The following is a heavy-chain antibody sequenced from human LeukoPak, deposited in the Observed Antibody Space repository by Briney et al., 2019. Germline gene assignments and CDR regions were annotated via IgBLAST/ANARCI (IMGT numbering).Heavy chain of an antibody. CDR2: IYYSGST. CDR3: ARDRYRFDY. V-gene: IGHV4-59*01. CDR1: GGSISSYY. J-gene: IGHJ4*02. Sequence: SETLSLTCTVSGGSISSYYWSWIRQPPGKGLEWIGYIYYSGSTHYNPSLKSRVTISVDTSKNQFSLKPSSVTAADTAVYYCARDRYRFDYWGLGILVTVS. D-gene: IGHD1-1*01.